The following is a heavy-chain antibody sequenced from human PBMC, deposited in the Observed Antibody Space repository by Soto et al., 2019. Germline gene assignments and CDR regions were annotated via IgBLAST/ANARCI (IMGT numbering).Heavy chain of an antibody. CDR1: GFSFNTYG. CDR2: ISYNGDKT. D-gene: IGHD3-10*01. CDR3: AKDRIRGTAYFDY. J-gene: IGHJ4*02. Sequence: QVQLLESGGGVVQPGRSLRLSCVASGFSFNTYGMHWVRQAPGKGLEWVAVISYNGDKTFYADSVKGRFTIPRDNSQSTLYRQMHSLRPEDTAVYYCAKDRIRGTAYFDYWGQGTLVTFSS. V-gene: IGHV3-30*18.